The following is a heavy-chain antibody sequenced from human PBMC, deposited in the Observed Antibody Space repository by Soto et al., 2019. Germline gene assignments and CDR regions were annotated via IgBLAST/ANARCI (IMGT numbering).Heavy chain of an antibody. J-gene: IGHJ4*02. Sequence: PGGSLRLSCAASGFTFSSYSMNWVRQAPGKGLEWVSYISSSSSTIYYADSVKGRFTISRDNAKNSLYLQMNILRDEDTAVYYCARDPRSYYDSSSIDYWGQGTLVTVSS. CDR3: ARDPRSYYDSSSIDY. D-gene: IGHD3-22*01. CDR2: ISSSSSTI. V-gene: IGHV3-48*02. CDR1: GFTFSSYS.